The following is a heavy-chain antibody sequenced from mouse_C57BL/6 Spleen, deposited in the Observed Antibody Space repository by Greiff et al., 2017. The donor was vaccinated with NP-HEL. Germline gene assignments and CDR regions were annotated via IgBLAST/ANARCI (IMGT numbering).Heavy chain of an antibody. J-gene: IGHJ2*01. D-gene: IGHD1-1*01. CDR3: ASWGYYGSSYCDY. Sequence: QVQLQQPGAELVKPGASVKLSCKASGYTFTSYWMQWVKQRPGQGLEWIGEIDPSDSYTNYNQKFKGKATLTVDTSSSTAYMQLSSLTSEDSAVYYCASWGYYGSSYCDYWGQGTTLTVSS. CDR2: IDPSDSYT. CDR1: GYTFTSYW. V-gene: IGHV1-50*01.